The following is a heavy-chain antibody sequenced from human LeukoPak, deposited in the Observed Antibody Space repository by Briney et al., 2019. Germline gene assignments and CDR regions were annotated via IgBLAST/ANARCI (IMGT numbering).Heavy chain of an antibody. Sequence: PSETLSLTCAVSGVSINVSITRHYWGWIRQPPGKGLEWIGYIYYSGSTNYNPSLKSRVTISVDTSKNQFSLKLSSVTAADTAVYYCARQMTTVTPWGMDAWGKGTTVTVSS. CDR2: IYYSGST. D-gene: IGHD4-17*01. J-gene: IGHJ6*03. CDR3: ARQMTTVTPWGMDA. V-gene: IGHV4-61*05. CDR1: GVSINVSITRHY.